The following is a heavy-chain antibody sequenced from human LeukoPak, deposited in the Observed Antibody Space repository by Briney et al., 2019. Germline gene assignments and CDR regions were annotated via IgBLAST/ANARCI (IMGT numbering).Heavy chain of an antibody. CDR2: AFVGGDT. V-gene: IGHV3-53*01. J-gene: IGHJ4*02. Sequence: GGSLRLSCASSGLDVSSTYMSWIRQAPGKGLEWVSTAFVGGDTYYAASVKGRFTLSKDRSRNTMFLQMHGLRPEDTVVYYCARDQLDHWGQGTLVAVSP. CDR1: GLDVSSTY. CDR3: ARDQLDH. D-gene: IGHD5-24*01.